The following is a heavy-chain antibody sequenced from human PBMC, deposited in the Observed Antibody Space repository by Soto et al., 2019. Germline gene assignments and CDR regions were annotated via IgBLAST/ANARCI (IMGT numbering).Heavy chain of an antibody. D-gene: IGHD3-10*01. V-gene: IGHV3-20*04. Sequence: GALRLSCAASGFTFDDYGMGWVRQAPGKGLEWVSCINYNGSNTDYADSVKGRFTISRDNSKNTLYLQMNSLRAEDTALYFCASSRLSGPYQYGMDVWGQGTTVTVSS. CDR2: INYNGSNT. J-gene: IGHJ6*02. CDR3: ASSRLSGPYQYGMDV. CDR1: GFTFDDYG.